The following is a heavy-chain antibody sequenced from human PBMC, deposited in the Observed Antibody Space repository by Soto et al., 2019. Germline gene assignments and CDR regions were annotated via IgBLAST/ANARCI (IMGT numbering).Heavy chain of an antibody. V-gene: IGHV4-39*01. CDR3: STWTRGGFSKFDF. CDR1: GASLSSNFYF. J-gene: IGHJ4*02. D-gene: IGHD3-16*01. Sequence: QVQLQESGPGLVKPSETLSLTCAVSGASLSSNFYFWAWVRQARGKDLEWIGSLDYSGATYYNPSLGSLVTICAEASKNVSSLKVTSVTAADSAMYYCSTWTRGGFSKFDFWGQGLLVTVSS. CDR2: LDYSGAT.